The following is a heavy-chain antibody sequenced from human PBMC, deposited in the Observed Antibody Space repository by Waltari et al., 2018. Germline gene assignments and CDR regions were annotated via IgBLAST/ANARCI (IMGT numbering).Heavy chain of an antibody. D-gene: IGHD6-6*01. CDR1: GDTFTSYD. V-gene: IGHV1-8*01. J-gene: IGHJ5*02. CDR3: ARKYRIAARNWFDP. CDR2: MNPYSGNT. Sequence: QVQLVQSGAEVKKPGASVKVSCKASGDTFTSYDIKWVRQATGQGLEWMGWMNPYSGNTGYAQKFQGRVTMTRNTSISTAYMELISLRSEDTAVYYCARKYRIAARNWFDPWGQGTLVTVSS.